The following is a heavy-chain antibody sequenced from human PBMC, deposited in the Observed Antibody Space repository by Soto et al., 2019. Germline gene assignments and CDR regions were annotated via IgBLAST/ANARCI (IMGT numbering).Heavy chain of an antibody. CDR1: GFNFGNYA. Sequence: VLLVESGGGLVQPGRSLRLSCAVSGFNFGNYAMHWVRQAPGKGLEWVAAINWNSDKVAYAGAVLGRFTIFRDSAKHSLHLQMNDLTTEDTAFYYCAKDKGGTPYYIDSWGQGILVTVSS. V-gene: IGHV3-9*01. CDR3: AKDKGGTPYYIDS. D-gene: IGHD6-25*01. J-gene: IGHJ4*02. CDR2: INWNSDKV.